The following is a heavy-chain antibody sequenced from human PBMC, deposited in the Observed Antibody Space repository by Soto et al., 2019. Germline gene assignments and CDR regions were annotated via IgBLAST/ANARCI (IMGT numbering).Heavy chain of an antibody. V-gene: IGHV4-34*01. CDR1: GGSFSGYY. CDR2: INHSGST. Sequence: SETLSLTCAVYGGSFSGYYWTWIRQPPGTGLEWIGEINHSGSTNYNPSLKSRVTISIDTSKNHFFLNLSSVTAADTAVYYCARIGMTTALLWGQGTLVTVSS. CDR3: ARIGMTTALL. D-gene: IGHD4-17*01. J-gene: IGHJ4*02.